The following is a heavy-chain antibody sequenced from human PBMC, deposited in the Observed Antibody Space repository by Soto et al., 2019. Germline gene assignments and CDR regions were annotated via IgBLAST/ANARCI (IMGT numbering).Heavy chain of an antibody. CDR3: ARVGYSSTGTTLHFHGLDV. CDR1: GYNFTSHY. J-gene: IGHJ6*02. Sequence: QVQLVQSGAEVKKPGASVKVSCKTSGYNFTSHYMHWARQAPGQRLESMGIIYPRGGTTIYAQKFQGRVTMTRDTSTHTLYMELSSLRSEDTAIYYCARVGYSSTGTTLHFHGLDVWGQGTTVTVSS. CDR2: IYPRGGTT. D-gene: IGHD3-22*01. V-gene: IGHV1-46*01.